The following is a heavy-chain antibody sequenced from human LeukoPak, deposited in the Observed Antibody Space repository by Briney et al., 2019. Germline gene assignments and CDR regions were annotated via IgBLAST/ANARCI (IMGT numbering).Heavy chain of an antibody. V-gene: IGHV1-18*01. CDR1: GYTFTSYG. D-gene: IGHD1-26*01. J-gene: IGHJ3*02. CDR2: ISAYNGNT. CDR3: ASRYSGSYPDAFDI. Sequence: ASVKVSCKASGYTFTSYGISWVRQAPGQGLEWMGWISAYNGNTNYAQKLQGRVTMTTDTSTCTAYMELRSLRSDDTAVYYCASRYSGSYPDAFDIWGQGTMVTVSS.